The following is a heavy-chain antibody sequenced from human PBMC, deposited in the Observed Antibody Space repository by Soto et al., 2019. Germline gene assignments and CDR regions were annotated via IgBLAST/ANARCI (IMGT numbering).Heavy chain of an antibody. CDR1: GGTFSSYT. CDR3: ARVPTVTNAFDI. D-gene: IGHD4-17*01. CDR2: IIPILGIA. Sequence: GASVKVSCKASGGTFSSYTISWVRQAPGQGLEWMGRIIPILGIANYAQKFQGRVTITADKSTSTAYMELSSLRSEDTAVYYCARVPTVTNAFDIWGQGTMVTVSS. J-gene: IGHJ3*02. V-gene: IGHV1-69*02.